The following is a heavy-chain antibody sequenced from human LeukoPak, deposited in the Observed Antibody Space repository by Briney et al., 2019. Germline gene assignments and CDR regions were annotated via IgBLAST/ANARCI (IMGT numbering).Heavy chain of an antibody. Sequence: GGSLRLSCVASGFTFSSYGMSWGRQAPGKGVEWVSAISGNGDSTYYADSVKGRITISRDNAKNTLYLQINSLRADDTAVYYCATRSPYSSGWWTWCYWGQGTLVTVSS. V-gene: IGHV3-23*01. CDR2: ISGNGDST. CDR1: GFTFSSYG. D-gene: IGHD6-19*01. J-gene: IGHJ4*02. CDR3: ATRSPYSSGWWTWCY.